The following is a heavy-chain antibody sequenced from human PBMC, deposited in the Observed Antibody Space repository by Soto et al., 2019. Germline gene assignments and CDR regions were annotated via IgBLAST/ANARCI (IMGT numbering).Heavy chain of an antibody. J-gene: IGHJ4*02. CDR3: AHRDGARFYFAY. CDR1: GFSITTNEVS. V-gene: IGHV2-5*02. Sequence: QITLKESGPTVVKPTQTLTLTCSLSGFSITTNEVSVGWIRQPPGKALEWLALIYWDDDKRYSPSLKDRLTLTKDTSKNQVVLTMTNMDPGDTATDYCAHRDGARFYFAYWGQGTLVTVTS. CDR2: IYWDDDK.